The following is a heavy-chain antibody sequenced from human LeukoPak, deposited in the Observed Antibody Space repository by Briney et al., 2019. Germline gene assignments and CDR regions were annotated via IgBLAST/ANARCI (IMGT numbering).Heavy chain of an antibody. Sequence: GGSLRLSCAASGFTFSSYAMHRVRQAPGKGLEWVAVISYDGSNKYYADSVKGRFTISRDNSKNTLYLQMNSLRAEDTAVYYCARDSHTRSWNGALDCWGQGTLVTVSS. CDR1: GFTFSSYA. J-gene: IGHJ4*02. V-gene: IGHV3-30-3*01. CDR3: ARDSHTRSWNGALDC. CDR2: ISYDGSNK. D-gene: IGHD1-1*01.